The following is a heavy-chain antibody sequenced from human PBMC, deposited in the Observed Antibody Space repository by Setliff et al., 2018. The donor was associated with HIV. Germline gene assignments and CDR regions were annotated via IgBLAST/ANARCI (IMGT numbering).Heavy chain of an antibody. CDR1: GFTFSSYG. D-gene: IGHD6-13*01. V-gene: IGHV3-21*01. CDR3: ARGVAAAGTDY. CDR2: ISYSTGYI. J-gene: IGHJ4*02. Sequence: GESLKISCAASGFTFSSYGMSWVRQAPGKGLEWVSSISYSTGYIYYADSVKGRFTISRDNAKSSLYLQMNSLRAEDTAVYYCARGVAAAGTDYWGQGTLVTVSS.